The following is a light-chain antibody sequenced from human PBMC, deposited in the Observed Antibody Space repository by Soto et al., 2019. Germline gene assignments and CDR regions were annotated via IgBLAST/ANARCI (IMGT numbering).Light chain of an antibody. CDR2: DAS. CDR3: QQYNNWPLT. CDR1: QGLSSN. J-gene: IGKJ4*01. Sequence: EVVMTQSPATLSVSPGERATLSCRASQGLSSNLAWYQQKPGQAPRLLIYDASTWATGIPARFSGNGSGTEFTLTISGLQSEDFAVYYCQQYNNWPLTFGGGTKVEI. V-gene: IGKV3-15*01.